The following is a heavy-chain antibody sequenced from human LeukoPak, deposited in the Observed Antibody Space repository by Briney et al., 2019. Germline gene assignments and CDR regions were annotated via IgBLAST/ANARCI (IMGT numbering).Heavy chain of an antibody. Sequence: GGSLRLSCAASGFTFSNYAMSWVRQAPGKGLEWVSGISGRGTNTYYADSVKGRFTISRDNSKNTLYLQMNSLRAEDTAVYYCAKARGIRYYYGMDVWGQGTTVTVSS. CDR3: AKARGIRYYYGMDV. J-gene: IGHJ6*02. CDR1: GFTFSNYA. V-gene: IGHV3-23*01. CDR2: ISGRGTNT. D-gene: IGHD1-26*01.